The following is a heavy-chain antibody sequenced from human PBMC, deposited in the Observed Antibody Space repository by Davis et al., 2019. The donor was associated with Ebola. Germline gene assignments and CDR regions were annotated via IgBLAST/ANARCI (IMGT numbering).Heavy chain of an antibody. CDR3: TRSQFLYGDFADLDY. CDR2: VIRIYDVT. J-gene: IGHJ4*02. V-gene: IGHV1-69*13. D-gene: IGHD4-17*01. CDR1: GGTLTSYA. Sequence: SVKVSCKASGGTLTSYAVSWVRQAPRQGLEWMGGVIRIYDVTNYAQRFQGRVTIAADESTNTAYMELSSLRSDDTAVYYCTRSQFLYGDFADLDYWGQGTLVTVSS.